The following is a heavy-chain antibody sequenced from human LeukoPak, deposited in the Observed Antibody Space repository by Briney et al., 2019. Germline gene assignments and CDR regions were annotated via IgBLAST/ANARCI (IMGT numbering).Heavy chain of an antibody. Sequence: PGGSLRLSCAASGFTFSNYAMSWVRRAPGKGLEWVSAISGNDGTTYYADSVKGRFTISRDNSKNTLYLQMNSLRAEDTAVYYCAKDQDTYFGDDWFDPWGQGTLVTVSS. CDR2: ISGNDGTT. CDR1: GFTFSNYA. CDR3: AKDQDTYFGDDWFDP. J-gene: IGHJ5*02. D-gene: IGHD3-10*01. V-gene: IGHV3-23*01.